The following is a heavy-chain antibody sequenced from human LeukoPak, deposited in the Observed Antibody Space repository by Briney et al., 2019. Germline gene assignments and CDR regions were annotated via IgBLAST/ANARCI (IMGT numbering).Heavy chain of an antibody. CDR2: ISSSSSTI. Sequence: PGGSLRLSCAASGFTFRSYSMNWVRQAPGKGLEWVSYISSSSSTIYYADSVKGRFTISRDNAKNSLYLQMNSLRAEDTAVYYCARVVHPMATVTTADDYWGQGTLVTVSS. V-gene: IGHV3-48*01. J-gene: IGHJ4*02. CDR3: ARVVHPMATVTTADDY. CDR1: GFTFRSYS. D-gene: IGHD4-17*01.